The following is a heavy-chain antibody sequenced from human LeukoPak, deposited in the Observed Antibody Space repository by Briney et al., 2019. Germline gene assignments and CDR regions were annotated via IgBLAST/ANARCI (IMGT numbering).Heavy chain of an antibody. D-gene: IGHD3-10*01. J-gene: IGHJ5*02. CDR2: MNPNSGNT. V-gene: IGHV1-8*01. CDR3: ARVDITMVRGEENWFDP. CDR1: GYTFTSYD. Sequence: ASVKVSCKASGYTFTSYDINWVRQATGQGLEWTGWMNPNSGNTGYAQKFQGRVTMTRNTSISTAYMELSSLRSEDTAVYYCARVDITMVRGEENWFDPWGQGTLVTVSS.